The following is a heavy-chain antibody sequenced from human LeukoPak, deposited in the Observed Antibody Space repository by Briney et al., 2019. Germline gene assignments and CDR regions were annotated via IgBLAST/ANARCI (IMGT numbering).Heavy chain of an antibody. CDR3: ARRAGEYSHPYDY. CDR1: GFTLSSNS. J-gene: IGHJ4*02. D-gene: IGHD2-15*01. V-gene: IGHV3-53*01. CDR2: IYSGGNT. Sequence: GGSLRLSCTVSGFTLSSNSWSWVRQAPGKGLEGVSFIYSGGNTHYSDSMKGRFTISRDNSKNTLYLQMNSLRAEDTAIYCCARRAGEYSHPYDYWGQGTLVTVSS.